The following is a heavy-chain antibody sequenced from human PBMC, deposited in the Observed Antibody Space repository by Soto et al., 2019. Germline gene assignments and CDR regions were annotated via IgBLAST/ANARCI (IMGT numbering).Heavy chain of an antibody. CDR2: ICSSGNT. Sequence: SETLSLTCTVSGGSISSYFWNWIRQPPGKGLEWIGYICSSGNTKYNPSLKSRVAISLDTSKNQFSLKLSSVTAADTAVYYCARVPDQSPAGIGLFDSWGQGTLVTVSS. V-gene: IGHV4-59*01. D-gene: IGHD2-2*01. CDR3: ARVPDQSPAGIGLFDS. J-gene: IGHJ4*02. CDR1: GGSISSYF.